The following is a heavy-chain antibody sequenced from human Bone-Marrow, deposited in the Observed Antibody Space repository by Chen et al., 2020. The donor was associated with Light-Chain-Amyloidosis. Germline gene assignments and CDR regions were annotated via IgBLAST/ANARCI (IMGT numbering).Heavy chain of an antibody. CDR1: GGSMDYYY. J-gene: IGHJ4*02. V-gene: IGHV4-59*01. Sequence: QVQLQESGPGLVKPSETLSLTCTVSGGSMDYYYWNWIRQPPGKGLEWIGYIYNSGTTNYNPSLRSRVTMSVDMSKKQFALKLSSVTAADTAVYYWGRDNIGGVDFWGQGTPVTVSS. D-gene: IGHD3-16*01. CDR3: GRDNIGGVDF. CDR2: IYNSGTT.